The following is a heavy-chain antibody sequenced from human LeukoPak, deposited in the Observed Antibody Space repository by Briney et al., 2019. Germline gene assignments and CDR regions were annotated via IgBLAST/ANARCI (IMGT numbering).Heavy chain of an antibody. V-gene: IGHV1-69*05. D-gene: IGHD3-10*01. J-gene: IGHJ4*02. CDR2: IIPIFGTA. CDR3: ASLRGRKFDY. CDR1: GGTFSSYA. Sequence: SVKVSCKASGGTFSSYAINWVRQAPGQGLEWMGGIIPIFGTANYAQKFQGRVTITTDESTSTAYMELSSLRSEDTAVYYCASLRGRKFDYWGQGTLVTVSS.